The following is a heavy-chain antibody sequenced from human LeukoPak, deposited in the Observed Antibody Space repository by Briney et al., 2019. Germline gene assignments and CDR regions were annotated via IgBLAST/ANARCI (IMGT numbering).Heavy chain of an antibody. Sequence: GASVKVSCKASGYTFTGYYIFWVRQAPGQGLEWMGWINPNSGGTNYAQKFQGRVTMTRDTSISTAYMELSRLRSDDTAVSYCTRGHHYFVSGSYYNFWGQGTLVTVSS. V-gene: IGHV1-2*02. J-gene: IGHJ4*02. CDR2: INPNSGGT. CDR3: TRGHHYFVSGSYYNF. CDR1: GYTFTGYY. D-gene: IGHD3-10*01.